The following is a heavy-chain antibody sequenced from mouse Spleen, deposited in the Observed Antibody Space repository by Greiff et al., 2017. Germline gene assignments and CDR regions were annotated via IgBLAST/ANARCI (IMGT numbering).Heavy chain of an antibody. CDR1: GFTFSSYA. CDR3: ARQTTGAWFAY. V-gene: IGHV5-6-2*01. J-gene: IGHJ3*01. CDR2: INSNGGST. Sequence: DVQLVESGGGLVKPGGSLKLSCAASGFTFSSYAMPWVRQTPEKRLEWVAAINSNGGSTYYPDTVKDRFTISRDNAKNTLYLQMSSLRSEDTALYYCARQTTGAWFAYWGQGTLVTVSA. D-gene: IGHD2-12*01.